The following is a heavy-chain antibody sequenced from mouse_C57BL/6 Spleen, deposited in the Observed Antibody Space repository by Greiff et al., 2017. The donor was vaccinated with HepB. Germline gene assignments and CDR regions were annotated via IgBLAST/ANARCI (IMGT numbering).Heavy chain of an antibody. CDR3: GRGDYGYVWYFDV. CDR2: ISYDGSN. CDR1: GYSITSGYY. Sequence: EVQLVESGPGLVKPSQSLSLTCSVTGYSITSGYYWNWIRQFPGNKLEWMGYISYDGSNNYNPSLKNRISITRDTSKNQFFLKLNSVTTEDTATYYCGRGDYGYVWYFDVWGTGTTVTVSS. V-gene: IGHV3-6*01. D-gene: IGHD2-2*01. J-gene: IGHJ1*03.